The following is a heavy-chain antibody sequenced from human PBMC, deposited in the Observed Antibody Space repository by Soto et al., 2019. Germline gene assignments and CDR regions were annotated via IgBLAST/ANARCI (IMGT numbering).Heavy chain of an antibody. CDR1: GYTFTSYY. CDR2: INPSGGST. V-gene: IGHV1-46*01. CDR3: ARASSGYYSYFDY. D-gene: IGHD3-22*01. Sequence: QVQLVQSGAEVKKPGASVKVSCKASGYTFTSYYMHWVRQAPGQGLEWMGIINPSGGSTSYAQKCQGRVNMTRDTSTSTVYMDLSSLSSEDTAVYYCARASSGYYSYFDYWGQGTLVTVSS. J-gene: IGHJ4*02.